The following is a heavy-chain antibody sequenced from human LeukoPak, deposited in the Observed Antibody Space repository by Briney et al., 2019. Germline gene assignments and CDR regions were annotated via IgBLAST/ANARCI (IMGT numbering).Heavy chain of an antibody. D-gene: IGHD3-10*01. CDR2: IYYSGST. CDR1: GGSISSSSYY. J-gene: IGHJ4*02. Sequence: PSETLSLTCTVSGGSISSSSYYWGWIRQPPGKGLEWIGSIYYSGSTYYNPSLKSRVTISVDTSKNQFSLKLSSVTAADTAVYYCARGGAGDGSGSYTHFDYWGQGTLVTVSS. CDR3: ARGGAGDGSGSYTHFDY. V-gene: IGHV4-39*07.